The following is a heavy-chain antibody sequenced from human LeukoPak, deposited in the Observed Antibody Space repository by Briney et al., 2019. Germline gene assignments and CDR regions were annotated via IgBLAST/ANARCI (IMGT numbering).Heavy chain of an antibody. CDR3: ARDLYCSGGSCYYFLRAFDI. CDR2: ISSSSSTI. V-gene: IGHV3-48*04. Sequence: PGGSLRLSCAASGFTFSSYSMNWVRQAPGKGLEWVSYISSSSSTIYYADSVKGRFTISRDNAKNSLYLQMNSPRAEDTAVYYCARDLYCSGGSCYYFLRAFDIWGQGTMVTVSS. J-gene: IGHJ3*02. CDR1: GFTFSSYS. D-gene: IGHD2-15*01.